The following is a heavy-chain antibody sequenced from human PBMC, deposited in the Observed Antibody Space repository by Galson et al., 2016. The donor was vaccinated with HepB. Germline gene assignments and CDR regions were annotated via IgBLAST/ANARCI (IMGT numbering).Heavy chain of an antibody. J-gene: IGHJ4*02. CDR1: GFSLNSSGLG. Sequence: PALVKPTQNLTLSCTFSGFSLNSSGLGVGWIRQPPRKALEWLALIYWDDGKRYSPSLKRRLSITKDTSKNLVVLTMTDMDPVDAATYYCARVLDYNSVWGSFDYWGQGTLVTVSS. V-gene: IGHV2-5*02. D-gene: IGHD3-16*01. CDR3: ARVLDYNSVWGSFDY. CDR2: IYWDDGK.